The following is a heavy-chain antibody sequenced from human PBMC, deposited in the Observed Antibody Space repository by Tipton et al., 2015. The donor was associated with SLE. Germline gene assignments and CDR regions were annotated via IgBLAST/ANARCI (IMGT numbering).Heavy chain of an antibody. D-gene: IGHD6-6*01. CDR3: ARDRPAAPHDAFDI. J-gene: IGHJ3*02. CDR1: GFTFSSYS. Sequence: SLRLSCAASGFTFSSYSMNWVRQAPGKGLEWVSYISSSSSTIYYADSVKGRFTISRDNAKNSLYLQMNSLRAEDTAVYYCARDRPAAPHDAFDIWGQGTMVTVSS. V-gene: IGHV3-48*01. CDR2: ISSSSSTI.